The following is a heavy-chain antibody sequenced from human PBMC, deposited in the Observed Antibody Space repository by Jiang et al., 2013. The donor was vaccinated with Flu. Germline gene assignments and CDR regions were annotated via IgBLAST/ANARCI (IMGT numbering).Heavy chain of an antibody. CDR2: INPNSGGT. CDR3: ARDFVAARPLFDY. V-gene: IGHV1-2*02. J-gene: IGHJ4*02. CDR1: GYTFTGYY. Sequence: GAEVKKPGASVKVSCKASGYTFTGYYMHWVRQAPGQGLEWMGWINPNSGGTNYAQKFQGRVTMTRDTSISTAYMELSRLRSDDTAVYYCARDFVAARPLFDYWGQGTLVTVSS. D-gene: IGHD6-6*01.